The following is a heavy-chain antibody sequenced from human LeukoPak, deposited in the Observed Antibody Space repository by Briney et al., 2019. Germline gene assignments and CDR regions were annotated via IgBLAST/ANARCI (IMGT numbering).Heavy chain of an antibody. CDR2: IWYDGSNK. D-gene: IGHD3-22*01. V-gene: IGHV3-33*06. J-gene: IGHJ3*01. CDR1: GFTFSSYG. Sequence: PGGSLRLSCAASGFTFSSYGMHWVRQAPGKGLEWVAVIWYDGSNKYYADSVKGRFTISRDNSKNTLYLQMNSLRAEDTAVYYCAKDSSGSSSAAFDLWGQGTMVTVSS. CDR3: AKDSSGSSSAAFDL.